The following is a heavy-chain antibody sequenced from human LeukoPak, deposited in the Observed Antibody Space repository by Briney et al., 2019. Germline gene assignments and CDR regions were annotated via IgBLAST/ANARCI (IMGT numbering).Heavy chain of an antibody. Sequence: SETLSLTCTVSGDSISSSSYYWGWIRQPPGKGLEWIGSFNYSGSTNYNPSLKSRVTISVDTSKNQFSLKLSSVTPADTAVYYCARLNLEYLYSSGPNDYWGQGTLVTVSS. CDR2: FNYSGST. D-gene: IGHD3-10*01. V-gene: IGHV4-39*07. CDR3: ARLNLEYLYSSGPNDY. J-gene: IGHJ4*02. CDR1: GDSISSSSYY.